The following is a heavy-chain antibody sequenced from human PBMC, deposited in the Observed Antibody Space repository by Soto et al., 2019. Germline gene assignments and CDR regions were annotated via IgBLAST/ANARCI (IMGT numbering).Heavy chain of an antibody. CDR2: IYWDDDK. CDR1: AFSLSTSGVG. CDR3: AHREGRPKTTWFDP. Sequence: QITLKESGPTLVKPTQTLTLTCTFSAFSLSTSGVGVGWIRQPPGKALEWLALIYWDDDKRYSPSLKSRLTITKDTSKNQVVLTMTNMDPVDTATYYCAHREGRPKTTWFDPWGQGTLATVSS. V-gene: IGHV2-5*02. J-gene: IGHJ5*02. D-gene: IGHD6-6*01.